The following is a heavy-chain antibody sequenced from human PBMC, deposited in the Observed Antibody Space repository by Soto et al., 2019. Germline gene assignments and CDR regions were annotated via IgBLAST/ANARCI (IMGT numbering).Heavy chain of an antibody. J-gene: IGHJ6*01. CDR3: ARTPGNYYYYAMDV. CDR2: INGANGNT. Sequence: ASVKVSCKASGYTFTSYAMHWVRQAPGQRLEWLGSINGANGNTKYSQKFQGRVTITRDTSASTAYMEMSSLRSEDTDVYYCARTPGNYYYYAMDVWGQGTTVTVSS. D-gene: IGHD1-26*01. V-gene: IGHV1-3*01. CDR1: GYTFTSYA.